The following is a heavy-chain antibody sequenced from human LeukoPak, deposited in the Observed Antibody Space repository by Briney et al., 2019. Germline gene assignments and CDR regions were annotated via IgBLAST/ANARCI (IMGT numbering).Heavy chain of an antibody. D-gene: IGHD1-14*01. Sequence: ASVKVSCKTSGYIFTNYALNWVRQATGQGLEWMGWIYSNNGNTGYAQKIQGRVTMTRNTSISTAYLELRNLRSDDTAVYYCARDMTGGIWARATSFDHWGQGTLVTVSS. CDR2: IYSNNGNT. J-gene: IGHJ4*02. CDR1: GYIFTNYA. CDR3: ARDMTGGIWARATSFDH. V-gene: IGHV1-8*01.